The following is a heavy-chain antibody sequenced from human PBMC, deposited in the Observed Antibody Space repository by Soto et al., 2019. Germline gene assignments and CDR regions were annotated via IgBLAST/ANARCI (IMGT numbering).Heavy chain of an antibody. CDR3: AKDTGPN. V-gene: IGHV3-9*01. CDR1: GFTFSSYA. Sequence: GGSLALSCAVSGFTFSSYAMHWVRQAPGKGLEWVSGISWNSNTIAYADSVKGRFTISRDNAKNSLYLQMNSLRAEDTAFYYCAKDTGPNWGQGTLVTVSS. J-gene: IGHJ4*02. CDR2: ISWNSNTI.